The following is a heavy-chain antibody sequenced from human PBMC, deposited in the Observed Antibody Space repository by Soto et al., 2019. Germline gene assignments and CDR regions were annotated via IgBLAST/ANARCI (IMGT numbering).Heavy chain of an antibody. CDR1: GVTFIFYT. Sequence: SVTLSCKASGVTFIFYTSNWVRQAPGLGLEWMGRVNPIVSMSNYAQKFQGRVTITADKSTNTAYMQLSSLRSEDTAIYYCAANYGSGYRAFDCWGRG. V-gene: IGHV1-69*02. J-gene: IGHJ4*02. CDR3: AANYGSGYRAFDC. D-gene: IGHD3-10*01. CDR2: VNPIVSMS.